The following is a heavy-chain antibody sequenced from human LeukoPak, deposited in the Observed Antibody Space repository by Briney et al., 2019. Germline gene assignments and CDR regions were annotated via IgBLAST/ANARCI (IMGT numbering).Heavy chain of an antibody. CDR3: ATVRVYGSGSYYPAYFDY. CDR1: GYTFTSYY. Sequence: ASVKVSCKASGYTFTSYYMHWVRQAPGQGLEWMGIINPSGGSTSYAQKFQGRVTMTRDTSTSTAYMELRSLRSEDTAVYYCATVRVYGSGSYYPAYFDYWGQGTLVTVSS. J-gene: IGHJ4*02. CDR2: INPSGGST. D-gene: IGHD3-10*01. V-gene: IGHV1-46*01.